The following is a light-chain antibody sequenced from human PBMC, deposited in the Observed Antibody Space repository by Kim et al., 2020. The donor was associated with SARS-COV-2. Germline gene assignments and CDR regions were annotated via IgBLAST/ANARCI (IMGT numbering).Light chain of an antibody. CDR1: QSVSSY. CDR3: QQRSNWPYS. Sequence: SLSPGERAPPSGRASQSVSSYLAWYQQKPGQAPRLLIYDASNRATGIPARFSGSGSGTDFTLTISSLEPEDFAVYYCQQRSNWPYSFGQGTKLEIK. V-gene: IGKV3-11*01. CDR2: DAS. J-gene: IGKJ2*03.